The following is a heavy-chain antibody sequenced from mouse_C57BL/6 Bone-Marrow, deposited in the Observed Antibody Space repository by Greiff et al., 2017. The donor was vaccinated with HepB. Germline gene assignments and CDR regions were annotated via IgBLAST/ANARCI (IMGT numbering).Heavy chain of an antibody. CDR3: ARKHYSNYVYFDY. Sequence: LQQSGAELVRPGASVKMSCKASGYTFTRYNMHWVKQTPRQGLEWIGAIYPGNGDTSYNQKFKGKATLTVDKSSSTAYMQLSSLTSEDSAVYFGARKHYSNYVYFDYWGQGTTLTVSS. J-gene: IGHJ2*01. CDR1: GYTFTRYN. D-gene: IGHD2-5*01. V-gene: IGHV1-12*01. CDR2: IYPGNGDT.